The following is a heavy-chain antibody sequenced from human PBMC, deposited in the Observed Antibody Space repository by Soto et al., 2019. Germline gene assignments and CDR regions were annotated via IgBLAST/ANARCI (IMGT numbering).Heavy chain of an antibody. D-gene: IGHD3-10*01. Sequence: QVQLQESGPGLVKPSETLSLTCTVSGDSITSYYWSWIRQPPGKGLDWVGYISYTGSTIYNPSLESRATISLETSKNQVSLSLNSVTVADTAVYYCAIVGELPVWCDPWGRGTLVTVSS. CDR2: ISYTGST. CDR3: AIVGELPVWCDP. V-gene: IGHV4-59*13. CDR1: GDSITSYY. J-gene: IGHJ5*02.